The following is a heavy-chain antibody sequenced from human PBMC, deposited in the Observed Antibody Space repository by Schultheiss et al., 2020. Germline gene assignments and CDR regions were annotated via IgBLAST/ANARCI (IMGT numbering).Heavy chain of an antibody. CDR2: INYAGSL. CDR3: ARAQAEMGYGYYFDY. Sequence: SETLSLTCTVGRASVKSHGYFWGWIRQPPGKGLEWIGNINYAGSLYFNPSLQSRATISVDTSKNQFSLKLSSVTAEDTAVYYCARAQAEMGYGYYFDYWGQGTLVTVSS. D-gene: IGHD5-12*01. J-gene: IGHJ4*02. V-gene: IGHV4-39*07. CDR1: RASVKSHGYF.